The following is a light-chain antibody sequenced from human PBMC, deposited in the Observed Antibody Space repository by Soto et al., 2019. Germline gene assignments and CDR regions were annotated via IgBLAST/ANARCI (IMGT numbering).Light chain of an antibody. CDR3: QQVKSYPRT. J-gene: IGKJ4*01. V-gene: IGKV1-9*01. CDR2: EES. Sequence: DIHLTRSPSSVSASVLDRVATTARASQAITNNLAWYQQKLGNPPRLLIYEESTLHSGVPSRFSGRKVGTQFILTIDSLQPEDFATYYCQQVKSYPRTFGGGTKVDIK. CDR1: QAITNN.